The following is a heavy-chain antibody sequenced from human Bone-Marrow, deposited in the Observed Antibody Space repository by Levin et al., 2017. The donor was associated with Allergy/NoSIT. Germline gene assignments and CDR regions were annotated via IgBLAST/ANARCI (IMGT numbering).Heavy chain of an antibody. Sequence: GESLKISCKAFGYTFRSYSIDWVRQAPGQGLERMGWINTNTGDATYAQGFTGRFVFSLDTSVSTAYLQINSLKADDTAVYYCAREASHYDFWTGYHGNFDGWGQGTLVTVSS. CDR3: AREASHYDFWTGYHGNFDG. CDR2: INTNTGDA. V-gene: IGHV7-4-1*02. J-gene: IGHJ4*02. D-gene: IGHD3-3*01. CDR1: GYTFRSYS.